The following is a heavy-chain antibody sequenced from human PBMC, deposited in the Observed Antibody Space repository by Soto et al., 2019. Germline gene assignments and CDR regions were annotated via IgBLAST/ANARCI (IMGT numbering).Heavy chain of an antibody. CDR3: ASGWMAAFDN. CDR1: GDSIKTHY. Sequence: SETLSLTCNVTGDSIKTHYWSWIRQAPGRGLEWIGYIYYSGSTLYNPSLKRRVTISADTAKNQFSLRLTSLTAADTAVYYCASGWMAAFDNWGQGTLVTVSS. V-gene: IGHV4-59*11. J-gene: IGHJ4*02. CDR2: IYYSGST. D-gene: IGHD2-2*03.